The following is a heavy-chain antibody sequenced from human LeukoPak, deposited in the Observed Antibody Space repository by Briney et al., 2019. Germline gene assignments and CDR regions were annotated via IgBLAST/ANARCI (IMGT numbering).Heavy chain of an antibody. CDR3: ARDLEDSSPFGAFDM. Sequence: GGSLRLSCAASGFTFSNYGMHWVRQVPGKGLEWVAAIWFDGIRKYYADSVKGRLTISRDNSKNTLYLQMNSLGAEDTAVYYCARDLEDSSPFGAFDMWGQGTMVTVSS. J-gene: IGHJ3*02. D-gene: IGHD3-22*01. CDR1: GFTFSNYG. V-gene: IGHV3-33*01. CDR2: IWFDGIRK.